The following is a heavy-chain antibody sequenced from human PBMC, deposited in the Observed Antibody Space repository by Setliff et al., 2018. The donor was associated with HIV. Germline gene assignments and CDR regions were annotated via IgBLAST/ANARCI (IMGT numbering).Heavy chain of an antibody. J-gene: IGHJ3*01. CDR3: ARHGSSSLWVTAIPGAFDF. CDR1: GGPFNVHK. Sequence: SETLSLTCNVYGGPFNVHKWNWVRQTPGKGLEWIGDISHTGTATYNPSLGSRVTISLDTSKNQFSLNLTSVTAADTAVYYCARHGSSSLWVTAIPGAFDFWGQGTMVTVSS. CDR2: ISHTGTA. D-gene: IGHD2-21*02. V-gene: IGHV4-34*01.